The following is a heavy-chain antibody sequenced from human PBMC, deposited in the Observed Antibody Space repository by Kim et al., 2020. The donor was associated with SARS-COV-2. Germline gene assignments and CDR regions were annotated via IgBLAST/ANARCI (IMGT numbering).Heavy chain of an antibody. D-gene: IGHD3-16*02. CDR1: GFTFSDYW. V-gene: IGHV3-11*01. CDR2: ITGNGINT. CDR3: ARDRDIWGSFRLAS. J-gene: IGHJ4*02. Sequence: GGSLRLSCKASGFTFSDYWMSWIRQAPGRGLEWISYITGNGINTFYAESVKGRFTISRNNFKNMLYLQMDSLRVDDTAIYYCARDRDIWGSFRLASWGQGTLVAVSP.